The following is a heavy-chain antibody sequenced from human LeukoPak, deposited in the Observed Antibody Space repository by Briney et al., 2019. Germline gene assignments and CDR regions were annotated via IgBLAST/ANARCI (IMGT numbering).Heavy chain of an antibody. CDR3: ARGSLAVAGLDYYYYGMDV. D-gene: IGHD6-19*01. V-gene: IGHV3-21*01. J-gene: IGHJ6*02. Sequence: GGSLRLSCAASGLTFGSYSMNWVRQAPGKGLEWVSSISSVSSYIYYADSVKGRFTVSRDNAKNSLYLQMNSLRAEDTAVYYCARGSLAVAGLDYYYYGMDVWGQGTTVTVSS. CDR1: GLTFGSYS. CDR2: ISSVSSYI.